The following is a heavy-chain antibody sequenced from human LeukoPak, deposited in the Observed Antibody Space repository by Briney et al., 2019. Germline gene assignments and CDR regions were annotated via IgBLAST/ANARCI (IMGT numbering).Heavy chain of an antibody. CDR3: QRAGSTVTTVDY. CDR2: IRYDGSNK. D-gene: IGHD4-17*01. V-gene: IGHV3-30*02. J-gene: IGHJ4*02. CDR1: GFTFSSYG. Sequence: PGGSLRLSCAASGFTFSSYGMHWVRQAPGKGLEWVAFIRYDGSNKYYADSVKGRFTISRDNSKNTLYLQMNSLRAEDTAVYYCQRAGSTVTTVDYWGQGSLVTVSS.